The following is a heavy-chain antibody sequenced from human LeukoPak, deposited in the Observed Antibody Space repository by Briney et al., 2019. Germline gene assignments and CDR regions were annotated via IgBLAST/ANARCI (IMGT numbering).Heavy chain of an antibody. CDR1: GGSFSGYY. CDR3: ARSNWNYLPFDI. D-gene: IGHD1-7*01. V-gene: IGHV4-34*01. J-gene: IGHJ3*02. CDR2: INHSGST. Sequence: PSETLSLTCAVYGGSFSGYYWSWIRQPPGKGLEWIGEINHSGSTNYNPSLKSRVTISVDTSKNQFSLKLSSVTAADTAVYYCARSNWNYLPFDIWGQGTMVTVSS.